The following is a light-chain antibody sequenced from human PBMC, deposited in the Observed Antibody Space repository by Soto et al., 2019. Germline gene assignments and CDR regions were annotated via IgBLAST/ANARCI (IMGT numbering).Light chain of an antibody. V-gene: IGLV2-14*01. Sequence: QSALTQPASVSGSPGQAITISCTGSYSDIGIYNYVSWYQQYPGRAPKLLIYEVSSRPSGVSDRFSGSKSGNTASLTIAGLQAEDEADYYCSSYTSSITPYVFGAGTKVTVL. J-gene: IGLJ1*01. CDR3: SSYTSSITPYV. CDR2: EVS. CDR1: YSDIGIYNY.